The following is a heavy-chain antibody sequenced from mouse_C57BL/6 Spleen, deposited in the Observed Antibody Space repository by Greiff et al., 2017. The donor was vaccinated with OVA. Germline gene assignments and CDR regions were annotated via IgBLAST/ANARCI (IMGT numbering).Heavy chain of an antibody. Sequence: QVQLKQPGAELVRPGSSVKLSCKASGYTFTSYWMDWVKQRPGQGLEWIGNIYPSDSETHYNQKFKDKATLTVDKSSSTAYMQLSSLTSEDSAVYYCARFDGYYEGAMDYWGQGTSVTVSS. CDR3: ARFDGYYEGAMDY. CDR2: IYPSDSET. V-gene: IGHV1-61*01. CDR1: GYTFTSYW. J-gene: IGHJ4*01. D-gene: IGHD2-3*01.